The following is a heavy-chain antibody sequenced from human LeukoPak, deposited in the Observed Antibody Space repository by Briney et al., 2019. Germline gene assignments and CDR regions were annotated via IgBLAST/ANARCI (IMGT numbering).Heavy chain of an antibody. D-gene: IGHD6-6*01. J-gene: IGHJ6*03. CDR3: ARAQLAHYYYYMDV. Sequence: SVKVSCKASVGTFSSYAISWLRQAPGQGLEWMGGIIPIFGTANYAQKFQGRVTITADKSTSTAYMDRSSLRSEDTAVYYCARAQLAHYYYYMDVWGKGTTVSVSS. CDR2: IIPIFGTA. V-gene: IGHV1-69*06. CDR1: VGTFSSYA.